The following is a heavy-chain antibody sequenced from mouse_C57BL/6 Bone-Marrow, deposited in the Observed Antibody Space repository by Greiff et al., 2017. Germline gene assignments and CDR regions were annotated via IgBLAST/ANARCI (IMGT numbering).Heavy chain of an antibody. J-gene: IGHJ3*01. CDR3: ARSKNWDSWFAY. CDR1: GYAFPNYL. Sequence: VQLKESGAELVRPGTSVKVSCKASGYAFPNYLIEWVKQGPGQGLEWIGVINPGSGGTNYNEKFKGKATLTADKSSSTAYMQLSSLTSEDSAVYFCARSKNWDSWFAYWGQGTLVTVSA. D-gene: IGHD4-1*01. V-gene: IGHV1-54*01. CDR2: INPGSGGT.